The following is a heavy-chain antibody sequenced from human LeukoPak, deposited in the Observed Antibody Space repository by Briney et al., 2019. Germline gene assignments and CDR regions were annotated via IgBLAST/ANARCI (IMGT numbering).Heavy chain of an antibody. CDR1: GGSISSYY. Sequence: SETLSLTCTVSGGSISSYYWGWIRQPPGKGLEWIGYIYYSGSTNYNPSLKSRVTISVDTSKKQFSLRLTSVTAADTAVYYCARVGDALYCSGGNCYSRYFDLWGRGTLVTVSS. CDR3: ARVGDALYCSGGNCYSRYFDL. V-gene: IGHV4-59*01. CDR2: IYYSGST. D-gene: IGHD2-15*01. J-gene: IGHJ2*01.